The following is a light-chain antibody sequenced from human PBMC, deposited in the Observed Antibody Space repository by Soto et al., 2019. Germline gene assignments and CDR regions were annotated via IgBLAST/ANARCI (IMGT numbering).Light chain of an antibody. V-gene: IGKV1-27*01. Sequence: DIQMTQSPSSLSASIGDRVTITCRASQGISNYLAWYQQKPGKVPKRLIYGASTLQSRVTSRFSGSGSGTDVTLTISSLQPEDVATFYCEKYDSVPFTFGPGTKVDI. J-gene: IGKJ3*01. CDR2: GAS. CDR3: EKYDSVPFT. CDR1: QGISNY.